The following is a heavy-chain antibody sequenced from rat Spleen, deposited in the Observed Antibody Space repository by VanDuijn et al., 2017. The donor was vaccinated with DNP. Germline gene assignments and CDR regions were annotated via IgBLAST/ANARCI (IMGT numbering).Heavy chain of an antibody. CDR3: ASTQFSGDVNWFAY. D-gene: IGHD1-1*01. CDR2: ITSGDPHA. V-gene: IGHV5S23*01. Sequence: EVQLVESGGGFVQPGRSLKLSCAASGFTFSDYNMAWVRQAPKKGLEWIASITSGDPHAYYPDSVKGRFTVSRDNAENTLYLQMNSLRSEDTATYYCASTQFSGDVNWFAYWGQGTLVTVSS. J-gene: IGHJ3*01. CDR1: GFTFSDYN.